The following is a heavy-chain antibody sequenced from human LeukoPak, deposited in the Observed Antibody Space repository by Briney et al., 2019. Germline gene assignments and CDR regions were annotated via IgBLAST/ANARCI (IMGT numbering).Heavy chain of an antibody. D-gene: IGHD6-19*01. CDR3: ARGQRIAVAGTAWFDP. J-gene: IGHJ5*02. CDR2: ISSSRYTI. Sequence: GGSLRLSCAASGFIFSSYSINWVRQAPGKGLEWVSYISSSRYTIYYADSVKGRFTISRDNAKNSLYLQMNSLRAEDTAVYYCARGQRIAVAGTAWFDPWGQGTLVTVSS. CDR1: GFIFSSYS. V-gene: IGHV3-48*04.